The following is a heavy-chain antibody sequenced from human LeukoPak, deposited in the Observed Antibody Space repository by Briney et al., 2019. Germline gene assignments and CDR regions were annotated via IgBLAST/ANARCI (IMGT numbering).Heavy chain of an antibody. Sequence: ASVKVSCKASGYIFTSYGVSWVRQAPGQGLEWMGWISAFNGNINYAQKFRGRVTMTTEASTSTAYMELRSLRSDDTAFYYCAREPGLARSTFFDYWGQGTLVTVST. J-gene: IGHJ4*02. CDR2: ISAFNGNI. CDR1: GYIFTSYG. V-gene: IGHV1-18*01. CDR3: AREPGLARSTFFDY. D-gene: IGHD3-16*01.